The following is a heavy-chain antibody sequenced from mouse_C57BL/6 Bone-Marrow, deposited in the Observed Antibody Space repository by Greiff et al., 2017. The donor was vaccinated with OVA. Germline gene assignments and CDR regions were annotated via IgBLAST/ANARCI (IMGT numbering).Heavy chain of an antibody. J-gene: IGHJ2*01. D-gene: IGHD2-1*01. V-gene: IGHV1-26*01. CDR3: ARGGNYVAFFDY. Sequence: VQLQQSGPELVKPGASVKISCKASGYTFTDYYMNWVKQSHGKSLEWIGDINPNNGGTSYNEKFKGKATLTVDTSSSTAYMELRSLTSEDSAVYYCARGGNYVAFFDYWGQGTTLTVSS. CDR1: GYTFTDYY. CDR2: INPNNGGT.